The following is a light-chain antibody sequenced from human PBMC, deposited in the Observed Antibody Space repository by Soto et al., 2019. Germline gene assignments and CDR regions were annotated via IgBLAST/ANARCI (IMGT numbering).Light chain of an antibody. J-gene: IGKJ2*01. V-gene: IGKV3-15*01. CDR3: QQYKSYLYT. Sequence: EIVITQSPATLSVSPGEGATLSCRASQGIGNTLAWYQQKPGQTPRLLIYAASIRATGVPARFSGSGSGTDFTLTINSLQSEDFAVYYCQQYKSYLYTFGQGTKLEIK. CDR1: QGIGNT. CDR2: AAS.